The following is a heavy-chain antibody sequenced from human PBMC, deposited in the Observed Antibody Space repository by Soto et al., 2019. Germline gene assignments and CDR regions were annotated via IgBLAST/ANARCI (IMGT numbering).Heavy chain of an antibody. J-gene: IGHJ5*01. CDR2: ISAYNGNT. D-gene: IGHD5-12*01. CDR1: GYTFTSYG. CDR3: AEQLVVEMATQMNWFDS. V-gene: IGHV1-18*01. Sequence: QVQLVQSGAEVKKPGASVKVSCKASGYTFTSYGISWVRQAPGQGLEWIGWISAYNGNTNYAQKLQGRVTMTTDTPTSTAYMELRSRGSDDTGVYYCAEQLVVEMATQMNWFDSWGQGTQVTVSS.